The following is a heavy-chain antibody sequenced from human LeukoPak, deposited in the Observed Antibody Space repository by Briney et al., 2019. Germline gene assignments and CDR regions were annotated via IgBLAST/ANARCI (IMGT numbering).Heavy chain of an antibody. D-gene: IGHD6-13*01. Sequence: ASGKVSCKASGGTFSSYAISWVRQAPGQGLEWMGGIIPIFGTANYAQKFQGRVTITADESTSTAYMELSSLRSEDTAVYYCARDRIAAAGPTFDYWGQGTLVTVSS. CDR1: GGTFSSYA. CDR2: IIPIFGTA. CDR3: ARDRIAAAGPTFDY. V-gene: IGHV1-69*13. J-gene: IGHJ4*02.